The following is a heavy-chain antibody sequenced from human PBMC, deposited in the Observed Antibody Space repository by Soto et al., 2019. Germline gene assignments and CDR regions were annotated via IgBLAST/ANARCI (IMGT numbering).Heavy chain of an antibody. V-gene: IGHV4-39*01. Sequence: PSETLSLTCTVSGGSISSSSYYWGWIRQPPGKGLEWIGSIYYSGSTYYNPSLKSRVTISVDTSKNQFSLKLSSVTAADTAVYYCARIPYDSSGYYYFFDYWGQGTLVTAPQ. CDR2: IYYSGST. D-gene: IGHD3-22*01. CDR1: GGSISSSSYY. CDR3: ARIPYDSSGYYYFFDY. J-gene: IGHJ4*02.